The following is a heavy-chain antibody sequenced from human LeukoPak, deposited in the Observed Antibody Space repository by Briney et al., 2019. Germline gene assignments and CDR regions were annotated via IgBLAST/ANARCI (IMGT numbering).Heavy chain of an antibody. J-gene: IGHJ4*02. CDR1: GFTFSTNS. CDR2: ISSTGGTI. V-gene: IGHV3-48*04. CDR3: ARSQARYYFDY. Sequence: GGSLRLSCAASGFTFSTNSMNWVRQAPGKGLEWVSYISSTGGTIYYADSMKGRFTISRDNAKNSLYLQMNSLRVEDTAVYYCARSQARYYFDYWGQGTLVTVSS.